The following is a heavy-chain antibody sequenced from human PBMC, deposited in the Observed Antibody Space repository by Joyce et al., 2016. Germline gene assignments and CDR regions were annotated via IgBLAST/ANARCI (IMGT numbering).Heavy chain of an antibody. CDR2: IYPGDSET. D-gene: IGHD6-6*01. V-gene: IGHV5-51*01. CDR1: GYSDTGYW. Sequence: EVQLVQSGAEVKTPGESLKISCKGSGYSDTGYWIAWVRQMPGKGLEWMGIIYPGDSETTYSPSFQGKVTISADKSISTAYLQWSTLKASDTAIYYCARATIAPRTRAFDIWGQGTMVTVSS. CDR3: ARATIAPRTRAFDI. J-gene: IGHJ3*02.